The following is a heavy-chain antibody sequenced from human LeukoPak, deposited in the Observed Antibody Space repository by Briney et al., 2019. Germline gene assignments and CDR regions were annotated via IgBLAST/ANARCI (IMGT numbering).Heavy chain of an antibody. CDR2: ISSDGSDT. CDR3: ARKQVGADFDY. D-gene: IGHD1-26*01. V-gene: IGHV3-74*01. J-gene: IGHJ4*02. CDR1: GFTFGSYL. Sequence: GGSLRLSCTASGFTFGSYLMHWVRQAPGKGLVWVSRISSDGSDTTYADSVKGRFTISRDSAKNTLYLQMNSLRVEDTAAYYCARKQVGADFDYWGQGILVTVSP.